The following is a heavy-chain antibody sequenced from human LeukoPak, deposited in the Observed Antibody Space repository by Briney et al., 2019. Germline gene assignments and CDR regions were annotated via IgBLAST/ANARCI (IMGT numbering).Heavy chain of an antibody. D-gene: IGHD3-9*01. J-gene: IGHJ6*03. Sequence: ASVKVSCKASGYTFISYDINWVRQATGQGLEWMGWMNPNSGNTGYAQKFQGRVTMTRNTSISTAYMELSSLRSEDTAVYYCARGGYYDILTGYYYYYYMDVWGKGTTVTVSS. CDR3: ARGGYYDILTGYYYYYYMDV. CDR1: GYTFISYD. CDR2: MNPNSGNT. V-gene: IGHV1-8*01.